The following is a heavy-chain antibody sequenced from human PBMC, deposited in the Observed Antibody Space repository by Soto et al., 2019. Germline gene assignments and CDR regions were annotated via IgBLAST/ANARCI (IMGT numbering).Heavy chain of an antibody. CDR2: FNPEDGET. V-gene: IGHV1-24*01. CDR3: AREPRGMDV. CDR1: GFRLTDLS. J-gene: IGHJ6*02. Sequence: ASVKVSCKVSGFRLTDLSMHWVRQAPGKGLEWIGGFNPEDGETIFAQKFQDRVAVTEDTSADTAYMELSSLRSDDTAVYYCAREPRGMDVWGQGTTVTVSS.